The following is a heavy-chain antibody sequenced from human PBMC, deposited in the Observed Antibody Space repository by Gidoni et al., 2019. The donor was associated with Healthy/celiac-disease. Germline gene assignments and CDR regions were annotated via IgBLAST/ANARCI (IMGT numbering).Heavy chain of an antibody. CDR1: GGSISSSSYY. Sequence: QLQLQESGPGLVKPSETLSLTCTVSGGSISSSSYYWGWIRQPPGKGLEWIGSIYYSGSTYYNPSLKSRVTISVDTSKNQFSLKLSSVTAADTAVYYCARLLAVRGVGIDYWGQGTLVTVSS. V-gene: IGHV4-39*01. J-gene: IGHJ4*02. CDR3: ARLLAVRGVGIDY. CDR2: IYYSGST. D-gene: IGHD3-10*01.